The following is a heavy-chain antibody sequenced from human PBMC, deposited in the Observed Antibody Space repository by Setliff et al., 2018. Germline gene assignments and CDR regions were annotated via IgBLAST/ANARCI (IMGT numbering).Heavy chain of an antibody. CDR2: IYTSGST. CDR3: VRVEAGYCSSTSCYVVGAFDI. V-gene: IGHV4-4*08. Sequence: KPSETLSLTCTVSGGSISSNYWSWVRQPPGKGLEWIGYIYTSGSTNYNPSLKSRGTISVDTSRNQFSLKLSSVTATDTAVYYCVRVEAGYCSSTSCYVVGAFDIWGQGTMVTVS. CDR1: GGSISSNY. D-gene: IGHD2-2*03. J-gene: IGHJ3*02.